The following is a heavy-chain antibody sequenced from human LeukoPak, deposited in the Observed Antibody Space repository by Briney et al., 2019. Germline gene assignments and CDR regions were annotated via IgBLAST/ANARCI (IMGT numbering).Heavy chain of an antibody. V-gene: IGHV3-23*01. Sequence: GGSLRLSCAASGFTFSSYAMSWVRQAPGKGLEWVSAISGSGVSTYYADSVKGRFTISRDNSKNTLHPQMNSLRPEDTAVYYCAKQAGPSYCYYMDVWGKGTTVTVSS. J-gene: IGHJ6*03. CDR2: ISGSGVST. CDR3: AKQAGPSYCYYMDV. CDR1: GFTFSSYA.